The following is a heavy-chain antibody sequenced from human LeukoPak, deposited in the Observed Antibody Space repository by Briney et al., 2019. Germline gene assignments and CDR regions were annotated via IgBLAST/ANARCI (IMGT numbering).Heavy chain of an antibody. D-gene: IGHD3-10*01. Sequence: SETLSLTCSVSGVPISTYYWSWLRQSPGKGLEWIAYVYYNGDIMYNPSLKSRVTISLDTSKNQFSLKLSSVTAADTAVYYCARDRLYGSGSYAYWGQGTLVTVSS. CDR2: VYYNGDI. J-gene: IGHJ4*02. CDR1: GVPISTYY. V-gene: IGHV4-59*12. CDR3: ARDRLYGSGSYAY.